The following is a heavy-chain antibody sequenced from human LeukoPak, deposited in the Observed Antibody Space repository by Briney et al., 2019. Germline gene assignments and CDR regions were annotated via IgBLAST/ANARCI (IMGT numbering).Heavy chain of an antibody. Sequence: GGSLSLSCAASGFIFSSYAMSWVRQAPGKGLEWVSAISGSGGTTYYADSVKGRFTISRDNSKNTLYLQMNSLRVEDTALYYCAKEGIVAVPAAMMDVWGKGTTVTVSS. D-gene: IGHD2-2*01. CDR3: AKEGIVAVPAAMMDV. CDR1: GFIFSSYA. CDR2: ISGSGGTT. V-gene: IGHV3-23*01. J-gene: IGHJ6*04.